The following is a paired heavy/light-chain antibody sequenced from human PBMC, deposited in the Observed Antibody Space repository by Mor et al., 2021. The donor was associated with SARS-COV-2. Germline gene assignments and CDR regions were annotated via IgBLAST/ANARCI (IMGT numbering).Heavy chain of an antibody. CDR3: ARAGYSSGWYVSTWFDP. CDR2: MNPKSGGT. V-gene: IGHV1-2*06. D-gene: IGHD6-19*01. J-gene: IGHJ5*02. Sequence: QVQLVQSGAEVKKPGASVKVSCKASGYTFTAYYVHWVRQAPGQGLEWMGQMNPKSGGTYYAQKFQGRVTMTRDTSINTVYMELSSLRSDDTAIYYCARAGYSSGWYVSTWFDPWGQGTLVTVSS. CDR1: GYTFTAYY.
Light chain of an antibody. Sequence: QSALTQPASVSGSPGQSITISCTGTSSDAGDYNYVSWYQQHPGKAPKLMIYDVSKWPSGVSNRFSGSKSGNTASLTISGLQAEDEADYYCSSYMSSSTLVFGGGTKLTVL. CDR2: DVS. J-gene: IGLJ2*01. CDR1: SSDAGDYNY. CDR3: SSYMSSSTLV. V-gene: IGLV2-14*01.